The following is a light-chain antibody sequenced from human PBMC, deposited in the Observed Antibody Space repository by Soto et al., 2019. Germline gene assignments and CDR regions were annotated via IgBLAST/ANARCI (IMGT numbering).Light chain of an antibody. J-gene: IGKJ4*01. V-gene: IGKV3-15*01. CDR1: QFVSTN. Sequence: EVVMTQSPATLSVSPGERATLSCRASQFVSTNLAWYQQKPGQAPRLLIYSASTRATGIPARFSGSGSGTAVTLTISSLQSEDSAVYYCQQFTNWPPLTFGGGTKVEIK. CDR3: QQFTNWPPLT. CDR2: SAS.